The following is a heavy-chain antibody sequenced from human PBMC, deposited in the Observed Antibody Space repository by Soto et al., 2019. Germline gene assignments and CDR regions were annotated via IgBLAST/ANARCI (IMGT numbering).Heavy chain of an antibody. V-gene: IGHV4-61*01. J-gene: IGHJ4*02. CDR1: GGSVSSGSYY. Sequence: KPSETLSLTCTVSGGSVSSGSYYWSWIRQPPGKGLEWIGYIYYSGSTNYNPSLKSRVTISVDTSKNQFSLKLSSVTAADTAVYYCARDYDSSGAYGYWGQGTLVTVSS. CDR2: IYYSGST. D-gene: IGHD3-22*01. CDR3: ARDYDSSGAYGY.